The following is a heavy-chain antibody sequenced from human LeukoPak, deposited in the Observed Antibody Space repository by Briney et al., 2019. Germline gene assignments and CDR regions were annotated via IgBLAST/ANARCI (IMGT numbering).Heavy chain of an antibody. V-gene: IGHV3-33*01. Sequence: GGSLRLSCEASGFTFSSYGMHWVRQAPGKGLEWVAVIWYDGSNKYYADCVKGRFTISRDNSKNTPYLQMNSLRAEDTAVYYCAVPLAGGDDYSNDLYYYYGMDVWGQGTTVTVSS. D-gene: IGHD4-11*01. CDR1: GFTFSSYG. CDR3: AVPLAGGDDYSNDLYYYYGMDV. CDR2: IWYDGSNK. J-gene: IGHJ6*02.